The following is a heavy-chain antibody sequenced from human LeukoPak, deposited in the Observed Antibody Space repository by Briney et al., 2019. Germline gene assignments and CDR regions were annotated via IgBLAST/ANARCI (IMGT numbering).Heavy chain of an antibody. CDR2: IYPDVSDT. D-gene: IGHD3-3*01. CDR3: ARQYYDFWSGYPRQTYYFDY. CDR1: GYSFISYS. J-gene: IGHJ4*02. V-gene: IGHV5-51*01. Sequence: GESLKISCKGLGYSFISYSIGWVRQMPGKGLEWVGIIYPDVSDTRYSPSFQGQVTISADKSFSTAYLQWSSLKASDTAMYYCARQYYDFWSGYPRQTYYFDYWGQGTLVTVSS.